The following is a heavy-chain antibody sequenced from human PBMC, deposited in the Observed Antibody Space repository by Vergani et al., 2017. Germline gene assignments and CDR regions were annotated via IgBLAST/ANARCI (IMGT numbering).Heavy chain of an antibody. J-gene: IGHJ4*02. CDR1: GFTLSNYA. D-gene: IGHD1-14*01. CDR3: AIGSNNHD. Sequence: EVQLLESGGGLVQPGGSLRLSCAASGFTLSNYAMSWVRQAPRKGLEWVSTISNSDDNTHYADSVKGRFFISRDNSKNTLYLQMNSLRAEDTAVYYCAIGSNNHDWGQGTLVTVSS. CDR2: ISNSDDNT. V-gene: IGHV3-23*01.